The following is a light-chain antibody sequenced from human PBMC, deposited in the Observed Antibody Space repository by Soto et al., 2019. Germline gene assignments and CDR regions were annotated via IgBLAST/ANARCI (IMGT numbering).Light chain of an antibody. Sequence: QMTQSPASLSASVGDRVTITCRASRDISDYLNWFQHKPGRAPKLLIYAASVLHSGVPARFSGRGSESGTEYTRTISSLQPEDSATYYCQQSYCPPLTFGVGTRVEIK. CDR2: AAS. J-gene: IGKJ4*01. CDR3: QQSYCPPLT. V-gene: IGKV1-39*01. CDR1: RDISDY.